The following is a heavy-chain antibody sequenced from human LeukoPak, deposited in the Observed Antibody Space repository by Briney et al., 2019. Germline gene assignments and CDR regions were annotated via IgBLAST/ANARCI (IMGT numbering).Heavy chain of an antibody. J-gene: IGHJ3*02. CDR2: ISNDGTDK. D-gene: IGHD3-16*01. Sequence: GGSLRLSCAASGFTFSSYWMRWVRQAPGKGLEWVGVISNDGTDKYYADSVKGRFTISRENSKNTLYLQMNSLRAEDTAVFYCAKDRDDYVWGSYLGAFDIWGQGTMVTVSS. V-gene: IGHV3-30*18. CDR3: AKDRDDYVWGSYLGAFDI. CDR1: GFTFSSYW.